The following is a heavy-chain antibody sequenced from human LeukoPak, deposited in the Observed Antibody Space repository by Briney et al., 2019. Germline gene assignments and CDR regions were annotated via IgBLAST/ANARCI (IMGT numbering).Heavy chain of an antibody. CDR3: ARGRIQLWACVDY. D-gene: IGHD5-18*01. V-gene: IGHV4-38-2*02. Sequence: SETLSLTCTVSGYSISSGYYWGWIRQPPGKGLEWIGSIYHSGSTYYNPSLKSRVTISVDTSKNQFSLKLSSVTAADTAVYYCARGRIQLWACVDYWGQGTLVTVSS. J-gene: IGHJ4*02. CDR1: GYSISSGYY. CDR2: IYHSGST.